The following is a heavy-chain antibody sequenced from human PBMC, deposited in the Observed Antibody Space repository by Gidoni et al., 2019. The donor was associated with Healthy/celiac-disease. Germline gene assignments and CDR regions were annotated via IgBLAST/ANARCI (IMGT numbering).Heavy chain of an antibody. Sequence: EVQLVESGGGLVQPGGSLTLSCAADGFTLSSHWMSWVRQAPGKGLEWVANIKQDGSEKYYVDSVKGRFTISRDNAKNSLYLQMNSLRAEDTAVYYCARDDTEHSDERDAFDTWGQGTMVTVSS. CDR2: IKQDGSEK. D-gene: IGHD5-18*01. CDR3: ARDDTEHSDERDAFDT. J-gene: IGHJ3*02. CDR1: GFTLSSHW. V-gene: IGHV3-7*03.